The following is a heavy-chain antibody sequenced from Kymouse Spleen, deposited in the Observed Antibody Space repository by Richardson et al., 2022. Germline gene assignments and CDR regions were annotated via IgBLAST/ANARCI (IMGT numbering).Heavy chain of an antibody. V-gene: IGHV4-34*01. CDR2: INHSGST. CDR1: GGSFSGYY. J-gene: IGHJ4*02. CDR3: ARGITGTGTGDY. D-gene: IGHD1-7*01. Sequence: QVQLQQWGAGLLKPSETLSLTCAVYGGSFSGYYWSWIRQPPGKGLEWIGEINHSGSTNYNPSLKSRVTISVDTSKNQFSLKLSSVTAADTAVYYCARGITGTGTGDYWGQGTLVTVSS.